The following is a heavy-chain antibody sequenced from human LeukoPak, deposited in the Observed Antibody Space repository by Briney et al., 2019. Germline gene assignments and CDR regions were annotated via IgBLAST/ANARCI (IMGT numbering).Heavy chain of an antibody. CDR1: GFTFSNYG. V-gene: IGHV3-48*01. CDR2: ISSITSIV. J-gene: IGHJ4*02. CDR3: ARGGAARPDY. Sequence: GGSLRLSCAPSGFTFSNYGMNWVRQAPGKGLEWVSYISSITSIVNYADSVKGRFTISRDNAKKSLYLQMNSLRAEDTAVYYCARGGAARPDYWGQGTLVTVSS. D-gene: IGHD6-6*01.